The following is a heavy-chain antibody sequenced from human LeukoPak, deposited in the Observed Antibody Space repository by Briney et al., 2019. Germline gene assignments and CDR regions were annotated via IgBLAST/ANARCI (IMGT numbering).Heavy chain of an antibody. CDR1: GYIFTAYY. D-gene: IGHD4-17*01. CDR3: ARNYGDLDY. CDR2: IHPSSGGA. Sequence: ASVKVSCKASGYIFTAYYIHWVGQAPGQGLEWVGRIHPSSGGAEYAQNFQGRVTVTRDTSIITAYMELNRLTSDDTAVYYCARNYGDLDYWGQGTLVTVSS. V-gene: IGHV1-2*06. J-gene: IGHJ4*02.